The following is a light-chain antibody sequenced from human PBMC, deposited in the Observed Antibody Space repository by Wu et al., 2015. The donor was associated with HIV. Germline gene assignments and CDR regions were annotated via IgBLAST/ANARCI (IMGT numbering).Light chain of an antibody. CDR2: TAS. V-gene: IGKV1-9*01. J-gene: IGKJ4*01. CDR3: QHLNKFPIT. CDR1: QDISSY. Sequence: IQLTQSPSSLSAYKGDRVTITCRASQDISSYLAWYQQKPGEAPKLLIYTASTLQSGVSSRFSGSGSGTDFALTISNLQPEDSATYYCQHLNKFPITFGGGTKV.